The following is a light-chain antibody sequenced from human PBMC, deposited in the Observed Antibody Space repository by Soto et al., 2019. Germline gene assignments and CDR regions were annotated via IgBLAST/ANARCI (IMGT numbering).Light chain of an antibody. CDR3: GAWDSSLTAGV. CDR2: HSH. V-gene: IGLV2-14*01. J-gene: IGLJ3*02. CDR1: SSDVGGYNY. Sequence: QSALTQPASVSGSPGQSITISCTGTSSDVGGYNYVSWSQQHPGKAPKLIIYHSHKRHSGVPDRFSGSTSGTSATLGITGLQTGDEAVYYCGAWDSSLTAGVFGGGTKLTVL.